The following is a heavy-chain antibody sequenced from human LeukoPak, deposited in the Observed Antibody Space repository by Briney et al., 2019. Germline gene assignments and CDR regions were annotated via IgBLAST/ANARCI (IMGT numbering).Heavy chain of an antibody. J-gene: IGHJ4*01. Sequence: PSETPSLTCTVSGVSISPYYWSWIRQPPGKGLEWIGYIYYSGSTTYNPSLKSPVTISVDTSRNQFSLKLSAVTAADTAVYYCARGAGAFDYWGHGTLVTVSS. CDR1: GVSISPYY. CDR3: ARGAGAFDY. D-gene: IGHD6-19*01. V-gene: IGHV4-59*01. CDR2: IYYSGST.